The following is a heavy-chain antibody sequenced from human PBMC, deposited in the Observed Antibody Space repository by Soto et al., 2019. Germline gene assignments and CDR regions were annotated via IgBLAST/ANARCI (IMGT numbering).Heavy chain of an antibody. CDR2: MNPNSGNT. J-gene: IGHJ6*03. Sequence: ASVKVSCKASGYTFTSYDINWARQATGQGLEWMGWMNPNSGNTGYAQKFQGRVTMTRNTSISTAYMELSSLRSEDTAVYYCAREGYIWGSYRRYYYYMDVWGKGTTVTVS. V-gene: IGHV1-8*01. D-gene: IGHD3-16*02. CDR3: AREGYIWGSYRRYYYYMDV. CDR1: GYTFTSYD.